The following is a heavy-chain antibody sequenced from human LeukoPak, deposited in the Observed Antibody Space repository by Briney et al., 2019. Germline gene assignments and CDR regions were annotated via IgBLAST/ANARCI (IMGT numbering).Heavy chain of an antibody. CDR3: AREGYDFWSGALVY. CDR2: IYTSGST. Sequence: SETLSLTCTVSGGSISSGSYYWSWIRQPAGKGLEWIGRIYTSGSTNYNPSLNRRVTISVDTSKNQFSLKLSSVTAADTAVYYCAREGYDFWSGALVYWGQGTLVTVSS. D-gene: IGHD3-3*01. V-gene: IGHV4-61*02. J-gene: IGHJ4*02. CDR1: GGSISSGSYY.